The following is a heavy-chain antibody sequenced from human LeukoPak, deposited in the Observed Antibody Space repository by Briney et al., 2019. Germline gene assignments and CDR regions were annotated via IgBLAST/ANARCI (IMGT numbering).Heavy chain of an antibody. J-gene: IGHJ4*02. CDR3: ARLRVWFGELPKEGYYFDY. Sequence: ASVKVSCKASGYTFTSYGISWVRQAPGQGLEWMGWISAYSGNTNYAQKLQGRVAMTTDTSTSTAYMELRSLRSDDTAVYYCARLRVWFGELPKEGYYFDYWGQGTLVTVSS. CDR2: ISAYSGNT. CDR1: GYTFTSYG. V-gene: IGHV1-18*01. D-gene: IGHD3-10*01.